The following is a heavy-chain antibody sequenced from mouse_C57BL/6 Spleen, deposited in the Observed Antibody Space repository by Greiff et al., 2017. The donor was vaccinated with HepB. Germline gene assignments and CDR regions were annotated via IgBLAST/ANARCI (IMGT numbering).Heavy chain of an antibody. J-gene: IGHJ3*01. D-gene: IGHD1-1*01. CDR1: GYTFTSYW. V-gene: IGHV1-52*01. CDR3: ARSYGSSWDWFAY. CDR2: IDPSDSET. Sequence: QVQLQQPGAELVRPGSSVKLSCKASGYTFTSYWMHWVKQRPIQGLEWIGNIDPSDSETHYNQKFKDKATLTVDKSSSTAYMQLSSLTSEDSAVYYCARSYGSSWDWFAYWGQGTLVTVSA.